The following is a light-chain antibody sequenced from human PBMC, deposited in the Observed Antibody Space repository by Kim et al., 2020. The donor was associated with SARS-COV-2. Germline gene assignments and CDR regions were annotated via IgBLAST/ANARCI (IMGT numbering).Light chain of an antibody. CDR1: SSDVGAYNY. CDR2: DVS. V-gene: IGLV2-14*03. Sequence: GQSITISCTGTSSDVGAYNYVFWYQQHPGKAPKLMIYDVSNRPSGVSNRFSGSKSGNTASLTISGLQAEDEADYYCSSYTSSDTWVFGGGTKLTVL. J-gene: IGLJ3*02. CDR3: SSYTSSDTWV.